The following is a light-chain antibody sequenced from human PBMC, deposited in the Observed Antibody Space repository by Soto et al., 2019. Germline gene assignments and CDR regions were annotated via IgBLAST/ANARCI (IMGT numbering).Light chain of an antibody. CDR2: DAS. CDR1: QSIGRF. Sequence: DIQMTQSPSTLSASVGDRDTITCRASQSIGRFLAWYQHQPGKAPKLLIYDASTLESGVPSRFSGTGSGTEFTFSITSLQPEDFGTYYCQQCYMGWTFGQGTNVEIK. J-gene: IGKJ1*01. V-gene: IGKV1-5*01. CDR3: QQCYMGWT.